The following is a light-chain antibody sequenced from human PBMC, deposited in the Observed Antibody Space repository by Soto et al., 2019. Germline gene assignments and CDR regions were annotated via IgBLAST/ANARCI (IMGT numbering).Light chain of an antibody. V-gene: IGKV1-33*01. Sequence: DLQMTQSPSSLSASVGDRVTITCQASQDIRNSLNWYQQKPGKAPKLLIFDASDLETGVPSRFSGSGSGTDFTFTISSLQPEDIATYYCQQYDNVPLTFGGGTKVEIK. CDR3: QQYDNVPLT. CDR2: DAS. CDR1: QDIRNS. J-gene: IGKJ4*01.